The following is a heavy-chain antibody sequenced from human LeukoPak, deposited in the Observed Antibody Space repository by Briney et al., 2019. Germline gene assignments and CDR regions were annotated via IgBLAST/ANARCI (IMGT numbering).Heavy chain of an antibody. D-gene: IGHD4-17*01. CDR1: GFTFDDYG. V-gene: IGHV3-20*04. Sequence: RLGGSLRLSCAASGFTFDDYGMSWVRQAPGKGLEWVSGINWNGGSSGYADSVKGRFTISRDNAKNSLYLQMNSLRAEDTALYYCASLPTVTTIAGYFQHWGQGTLVTVSS. CDR2: INWNGGSS. CDR3: ASLPTVTTIAGYFQH. J-gene: IGHJ1*01.